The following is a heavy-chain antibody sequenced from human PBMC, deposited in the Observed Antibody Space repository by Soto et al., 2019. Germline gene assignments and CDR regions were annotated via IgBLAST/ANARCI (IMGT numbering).Heavy chain of an antibody. V-gene: IGHV4-39*01. CDR3: VRRHGLTVDAYY. D-gene: IGHD2-21*02. J-gene: IGHJ4*02. CDR1: GGSISSSSYY. CDR2: IYYTGNT. Sequence: PSETLSLTCDVSGGSISSSSYYWGWIRQPPGKGLSWIGSIYYTGNTYDNPSLKSRVTISVDTSKNQFSLNLSSVTAADTAVYYCVRRHGLTVDAYYWGQGTLVTVS.